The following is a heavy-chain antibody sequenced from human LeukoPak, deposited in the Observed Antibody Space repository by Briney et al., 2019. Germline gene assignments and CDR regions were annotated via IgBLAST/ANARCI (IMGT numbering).Heavy chain of an antibody. CDR1: GLTFSSNA. J-gene: IGHJ6*03. V-gene: IGHV3-23*01. CDR3: AKDGGGYYPSYYYYMDV. CDR2: ITGSGDTT. Sequence: GGSLRLSCAASGLTFSSNAMTWVRQAPGKGLECVSAITGSGDTTYYADSVKGRFTISRDNSKNTLYLQMNSLRAEDTAVYYCAKDGGGYYPSYYYYMDVWGKGTTVTISS. D-gene: IGHD3-22*01.